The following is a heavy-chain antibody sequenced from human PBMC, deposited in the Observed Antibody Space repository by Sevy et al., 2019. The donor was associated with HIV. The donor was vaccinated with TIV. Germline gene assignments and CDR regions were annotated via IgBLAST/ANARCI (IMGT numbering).Heavy chain of an antibody. Sequence: GGSLRLSCAASGFTFSDYYMSWIRQAPGKGLEWVSYISSSGSTIYYADSVKGRFTISRDNAKNSLYLQMNSLRAEDTAVYYCAREPHLYYRRNGYYYVEGGVFDSWGQGTLVTVSS. V-gene: IGHV3-11*01. CDR1: GFTFSDYY. CDR2: ISSSGSTI. D-gene: IGHD3-22*01. J-gene: IGHJ4*02. CDR3: AREPHLYYRRNGYYYVEGGVFDS.